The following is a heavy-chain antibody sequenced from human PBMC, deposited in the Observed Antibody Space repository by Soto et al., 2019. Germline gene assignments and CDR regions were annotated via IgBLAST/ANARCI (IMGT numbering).Heavy chain of an antibody. J-gene: IGHJ4*02. V-gene: IGHV1-18*01. D-gene: IGHD6-13*01. CDR3: ARSGSSWNLREFDA. Sequence: QVQLVQSGGEVKKPGASVKVSCKASAYTFTNYGISWVRQAPGPGLGWMGWISAYNGNINYAQKFRGRVTMTTDTSTSSAYLAVRSLRPEDTAVYYCARSGSSWNLREFDAWGQGTLVTVSS. CDR2: ISAYNGNI. CDR1: AYTFTNYG.